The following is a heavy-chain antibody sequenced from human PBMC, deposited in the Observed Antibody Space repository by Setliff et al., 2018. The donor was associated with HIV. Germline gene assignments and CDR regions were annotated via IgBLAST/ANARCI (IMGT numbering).Heavy chain of an antibody. J-gene: IGHJ4*02. V-gene: IGHV4-4*09. Sequence: SETLSLTCTVSGGSISGYFWRWIRQPPGKRLEWIGYIYSSGNTDYNPSLKTRATISLDTSRKQFSLRLSSVTATDTAFYYCARHPRGELWFGESPRERFFDYWGQGTLVTVSS. CDR1: GGSISGYF. CDR3: ARHPRGELWFGESPRERFFDY. CDR2: IYSSGNT. D-gene: IGHD3-10*01.